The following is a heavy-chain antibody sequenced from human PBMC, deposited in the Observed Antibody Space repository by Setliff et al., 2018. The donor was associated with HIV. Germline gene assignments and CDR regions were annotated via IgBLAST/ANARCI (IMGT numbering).Heavy chain of an antibody. CDR3: ARRPRWLQFPRYFDY. V-gene: IGHV4-39*07. J-gene: IGHJ4*02. Sequence: PSETLSLTCTVSGGSISSSSYYWGWIRQPPGKGLEWIGNIYYSGSTYYNPSLKSRVTISVDTSKSQFSLKLNSVTAADTAVYYCARRPRWLQFPRYFDYWGQGTLVTVSS. CDR1: GGSISSSSYY. CDR2: IYYSGST. D-gene: IGHD5-12*01.